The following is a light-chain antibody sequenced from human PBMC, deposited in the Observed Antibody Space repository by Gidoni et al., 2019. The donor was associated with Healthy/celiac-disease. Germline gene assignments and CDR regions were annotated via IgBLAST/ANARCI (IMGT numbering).Light chain of an antibody. CDR1: QSVLYSSNNKNY. CDR3: KQEYSTPRT. V-gene: IGKV4-1*01. J-gene: IGKJ1*01. Sequence: DIGITPSRECLSVSLGERSTINSKSSQSVLYSSNNKNYLAWYQQKPGQPPKLLIDGASTRESGVPDRLSGSGSGKDVRLNSRSLQAEEVVVYYGKQEYSTPRTFXQXTKVEIK. CDR2: GAS.